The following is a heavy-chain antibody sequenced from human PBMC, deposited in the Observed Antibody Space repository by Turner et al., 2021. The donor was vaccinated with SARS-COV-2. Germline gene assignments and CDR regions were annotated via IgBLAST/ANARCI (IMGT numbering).Heavy chain of an antibody. V-gene: IGHV3-9*01. D-gene: IGHD6-13*01. CDR1: GFTFDDYA. CDR2: ISWNSGSI. CDR3: AKGPPIGWDSTWLDY. J-gene: IGHJ4*02. Sequence: EVQLVESGGGLVQPGRSLRLSCAASGFTFDDYAMHWVRQAPGKGLEWVSGISWNSGSIVYADSVKGRFTISRDNAKNSLYLQMNSPRAEDTALYYCAKGPPIGWDSTWLDYWGQGTLVTVSS.